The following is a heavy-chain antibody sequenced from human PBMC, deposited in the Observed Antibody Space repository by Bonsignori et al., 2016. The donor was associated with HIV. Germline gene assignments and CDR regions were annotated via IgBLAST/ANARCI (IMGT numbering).Heavy chain of an antibody. J-gene: IGHJ6*03. D-gene: IGHD3-22*01. CDR2: VYYDGTA. V-gene: IGHV4-39*06. Sequence: WIRQPPGKALEWIGNVYYDGTAQSSPALRSRVTMSVDTSKNQIALQLSSVTAADTAVYYCARVALGYYDSNGAYYMDVWGKGTPVTVSS. CDR3: ARVALGYYDSNGAYYMDV.